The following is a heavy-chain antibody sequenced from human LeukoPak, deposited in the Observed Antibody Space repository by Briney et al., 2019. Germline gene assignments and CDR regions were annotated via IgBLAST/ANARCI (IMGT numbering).Heavy chain of an antibody. CDR2: ISSSNSYI. CDR1: GFTFSSYS. J-gene: IGHJ4*02. CDR3: ARGVLNSNSAPFDY. Sequence: PGGSLRLSCAASGFTFSSYSMNWVRQAPGKGLEWVSSISSSNSYIYYADSVKGRFTISRDSAKNSLYLQMNSLRAEDTAVYYCARGVLNSNSAPFDYWGQGTLVTVSS. V-gene: IGHV3-21*01. D-gene: IGHD2/OR15-2a*01.